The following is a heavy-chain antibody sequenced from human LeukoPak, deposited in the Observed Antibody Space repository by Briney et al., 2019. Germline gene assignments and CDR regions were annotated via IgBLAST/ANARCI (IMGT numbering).Heavy chain of an antibody. D-gene: IGHD6-13*01. CDR3: ARHERGGRIAVAGISS. CDR2: IYPGDSDT. J-gene: IGHJ5*02. V-gene: IGHV5-51*01. Sequence: GESLKISCKGSGYSFTSYWIGWVRQMPGKGLEWMGIIYPGDSDTRYSPSFQGQVTISADKSISTAYLQWSSLKASDTAMYYCARHERGGRIAVAGISSWGQGTLVTVSS. CDR1: GYSFTSYW.